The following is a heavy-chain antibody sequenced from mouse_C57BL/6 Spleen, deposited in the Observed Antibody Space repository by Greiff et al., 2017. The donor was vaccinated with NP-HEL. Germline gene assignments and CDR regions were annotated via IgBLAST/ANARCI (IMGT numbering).Heavy chain of an antibody. V-gene: IGHV1-81*01. Sequence: VQLKQSGAELARPGASVKLSCKASGYTFTSYGISWVKQRTGQGLEWIGEIYPRSGNTYYNEKFKGKATLTADKSSSTAYMELRSLTSEDSAVYFCARYDYVGAWFAYWGQGTLVTVSA. D-gene: IGHD2-4*01. J-gene: IGHJ3*01. CDR3: ARYDYVGAWFAY. CDR1: GYTFTSYG. CDR2: IYPRSGNT.